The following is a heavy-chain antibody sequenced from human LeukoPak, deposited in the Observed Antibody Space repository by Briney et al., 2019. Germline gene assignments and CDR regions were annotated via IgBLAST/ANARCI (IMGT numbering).Heavy chain of an antibody. CDR3: AKSDYSDYYFDS. J-gene: IGHJ4*02. CDR1: GFIFSSYG. D-gene: IGHD4-11*01. CDR2: ISYDGSNT. Sequence: GGSLRLSCAASGFIFSSYGMHWVRQAPGKGLGWVAVISYDGSNTKYADSVEGRFSISRDNSKNTVYVQMNSLRAEDTAVYYCAKSDYSDYYFDSWGQGTLVTVSS. V-gene: IGHV3-30*18.